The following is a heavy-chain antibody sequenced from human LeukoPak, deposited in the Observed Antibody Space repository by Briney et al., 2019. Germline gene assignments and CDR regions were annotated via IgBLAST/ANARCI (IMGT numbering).Heavy chain of an antibody. CDR2: IYYGGST. V-gene: IGHV4-61*08. CDR1: GGSISDAAYY. J-gene: IGHJ5*02. Sequence: KPSETLSLTCTVSGGSISDAAYYWSWIRQHPGEGLEWIGYIYYGGSTNYNPSLKSRVTISVDTSKNQFSLKLSSVTAADTAVYYCARDYSFGSGWDYNWFDPWGQGTLVTVSS. D-gene: IGHD6-19*01. CDR3: ARDYSFGSGWDYNWFDP.